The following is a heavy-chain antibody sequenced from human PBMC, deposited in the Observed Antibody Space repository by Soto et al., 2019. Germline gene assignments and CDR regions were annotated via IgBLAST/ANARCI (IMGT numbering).Heavy chain of an antibody. Sequence: PGGSLRLSCAASGFTFSSYGMHWVRQAPGKGLEWVAVISYDGSNKYYADSVKGRFTNSRDNSKNTLYLQMNSLRAEDTAVYYCAKDLVVVPAATYYYYYGMDVWGQGTTVTVSS. CDR3: AKDLVVVPAATYYYYYGMDV. CDR1: GFTFSSYG. J-gene: IGHJ6*02. D-gene: IGHD2-2*01. V-gene: IGHV3-30*18. CDR2: ISYDGSNK.